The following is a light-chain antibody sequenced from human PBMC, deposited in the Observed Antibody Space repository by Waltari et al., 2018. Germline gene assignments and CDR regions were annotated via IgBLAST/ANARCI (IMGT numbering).Light chain of an antibody. J-gene: IGLJ2*01. CDR3: AAWDDSLSGVV. Sequence: QSVLTQPPSASGTPGQRVTISCSGSSSNIGSNYVYWYQQLPGTAPKHLIDRNNQRPSGVPDRLSGPKAGTSASLAISGLRSEDEADYYWAAWDDSLSGVVFGGGTKLTVL. V-gene: IGLV1-47*01. CDR2: RNN. CDR1: SSNIGSNY.